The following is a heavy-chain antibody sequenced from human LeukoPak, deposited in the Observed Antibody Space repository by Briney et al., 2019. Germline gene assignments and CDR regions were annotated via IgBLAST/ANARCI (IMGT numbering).Heavy chain of an antibody. CDR1: GFTFSSYS. D-gene: IGHD3-16*01. Sequence: GGSLRLSCAASGFTFSSYSMNWVRQAPGKGLEWVSSISSSSSYIYYADSVKGRFTISRDNAKNSLYLQMNSLRAEDTAVYYCARDPRGMGDYFDYWGQATLVTVSS. J-gene: IGHJ4*02. V-gene: IGHV3-21*01. CDR2: ISSSSSYI. CDR3: ARDPRGMGDYFDY.